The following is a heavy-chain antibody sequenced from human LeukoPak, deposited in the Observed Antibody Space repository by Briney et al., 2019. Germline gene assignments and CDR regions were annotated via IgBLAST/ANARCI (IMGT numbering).Heavy chain of an antibody. V-gene: IGHV3-20*04. D-gene: IGHD3-3*01. CDR3: ARESDFWSGYYLYYFDY. CDR1: GFTFDDYG. CDR2: INWNGGST. J-gene: IGHJ4*02. Sequence: GGSLRLSCAASGFTFDDYGMSWVRQAPGKGLEWVSGINWNGGSTGYADSVKGRFTISRDNAKNSLYLQMNSLRAEDTAVYYCARESDFWSGYYLYYFDYWGQGTLVTASS.